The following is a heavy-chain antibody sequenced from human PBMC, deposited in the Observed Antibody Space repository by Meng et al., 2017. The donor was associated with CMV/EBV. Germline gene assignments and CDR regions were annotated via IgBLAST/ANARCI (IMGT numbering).Heavy chain of an antibody. Sequence: GGSLRLSCAASGFTFSSYAMHWVRQAPGKGLEWVSGISWNSGSIGYADSVKGRFTISRDNAKNSLYLQMNSLRAEDTVLYYCAKGGPSPIAAVGLVDYWGQGTLVTVSS. J-gene: IGHJ4*02. V-gene: IGHV3-9*01. D-gene: IGHD6-13*01. CDR3: AKGGPSPIAAVGLVDY. CDR1: GFTFSSYA. CDR2: ISWNSGSI.